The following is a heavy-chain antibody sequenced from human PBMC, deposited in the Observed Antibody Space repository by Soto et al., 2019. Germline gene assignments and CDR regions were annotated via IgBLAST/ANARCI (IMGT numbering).Heavy chain of an antibody. CDR3: AREDIAVAGYYFDY. CDR1: GYSISSGYY. V-gene: IGHV4-38-2*02. CDR2: IYHSGST. D-gene: IGHD6-19*01. J-gene: IGHJ4*02. Sequence: SETLSLTCAVSGYSISSGYYWGWIRQPPGKGLEWIGSIYHSGSTYYNPSLKSRVTISVDTSKNQFSLKLSSVTAADTAVYYCAREDIAVAGYYFDYWGQGTLVTVSS.